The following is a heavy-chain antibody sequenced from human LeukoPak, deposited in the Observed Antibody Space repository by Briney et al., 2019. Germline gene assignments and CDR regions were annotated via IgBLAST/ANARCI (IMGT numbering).Heavy chain of an antibody. V-gene: IGHV4-59*01. CDR3: TRGGSFYYDSTGYRRNYFDY. Sequence: SETLSLTCTVSGGSISSYYWSWIRQSPGKGLEWDGYIYYSGSINYNPSLKSRVSISVDTSKNQFSLKLSSVSAADTAVYYCTRGGSFYYDSTGYRRNYFDYWGQGTLVTVSS. CDR2: IYYSGSI. CDR1: GGSISSYY. J-gene: IGHJ4*02. D-gene: IGHD3-22*01.